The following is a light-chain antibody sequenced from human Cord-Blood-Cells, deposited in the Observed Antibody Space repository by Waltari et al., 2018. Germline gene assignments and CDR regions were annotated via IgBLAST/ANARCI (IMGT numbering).Light chain of an antibody. J-gene: IGLJ2*01. CDR3: QAWDSSHVV. CDR2: QDS. Sequence: SYELTQPPSVSVSPGQTARITCSGDKLGDKYACWYQQKPGQSPVLVIYQDSKRPSGIPERFSGSNSGNTATLTISGTQAMDEADYYCQAWDSSHVVFGGGTKLTVL. V-gene: IGLV3-1*01. CDR1: KLGDKY.